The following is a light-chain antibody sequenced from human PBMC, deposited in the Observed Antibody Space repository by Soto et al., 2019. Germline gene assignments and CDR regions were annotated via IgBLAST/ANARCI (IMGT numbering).Light chain of an antibody. Sequence: QSVLTQPASMSGSVGQSVTISCAGTSNDIGGYIYVSGYQHHPGTPPKLIIYDVRSRPSGVSHRFSGSKSGNTASLTISGLQAEDEADYYCCSYAGSYTYVFGTGTKVTVL. V-gene: IGLV2-14*01. CDR3: CSYAGSYTYV. CDR1: SNDIGGYIY. J-gene: IGLJ1*01. CDR2: DVR.